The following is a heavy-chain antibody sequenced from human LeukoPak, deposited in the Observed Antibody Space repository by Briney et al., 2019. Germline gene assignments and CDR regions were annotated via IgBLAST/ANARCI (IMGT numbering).Heavy chain of an antibody. CDR1: RFNFSNSW. J-gene: IGHJ5*02. CDR2: IRYDGSNK. Sequence: PGGSLRHSCAASRFNFSNSWMHWVRQAPGKGLEWAAFIRYDGSNKYYADSVKGRFTISRDNSKNTLYLQMNSLRAEDTAVYYCAKDLWVDPVGFDPWGQGTLVTVSS. CDR3: AKDLWVDPVGFDP. D-gene: IGHD3-10*01. V-gene: IGHV3-30*02.